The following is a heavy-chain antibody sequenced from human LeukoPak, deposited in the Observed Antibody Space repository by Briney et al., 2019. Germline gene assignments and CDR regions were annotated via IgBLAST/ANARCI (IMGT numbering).Heavy chain of an antibody. CDR2: ISSSSSTI. V-gene: IGHV3-48*01. J-gene: IGHJ4*02. CDR3: AREFSGSNYGFPFDY. CDR1: GFTFSNYA. Sequence: GGSLRLSCAASGFTFSNYAMSWVRQAPGKGLEWVSYISSSSSTIYYADSVKGRFTISRDNAKNSLYLQINSLRAEDTAVYYCAREFSGSNYGFPFDYWGQGTLVTVSS. D-gene: IGHD1-26*01.